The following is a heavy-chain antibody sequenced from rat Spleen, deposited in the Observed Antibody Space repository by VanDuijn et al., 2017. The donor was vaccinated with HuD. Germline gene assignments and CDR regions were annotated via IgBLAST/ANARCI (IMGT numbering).Heavy chain of an antibody. Sequence: EVQLAGSGGGLVQPGRSLKLSCAASGFTFSDYYMAWVRQAPTKGLEWVASISYDGGSAYYRDSVKSRFTVSRDDAKSTLSLQMDSLRSEDTATYYCARRHYGYTDYFDYWGQGVMVTVSS. CDR3: ARRHYGYTDYFDY. J-gene: IGHJ2*01. CDR2: ISYDGGSA. D-gene: IGHD1-9*01. V-gene: IGHV5-20*01. CDR1: GFTFSDYY.